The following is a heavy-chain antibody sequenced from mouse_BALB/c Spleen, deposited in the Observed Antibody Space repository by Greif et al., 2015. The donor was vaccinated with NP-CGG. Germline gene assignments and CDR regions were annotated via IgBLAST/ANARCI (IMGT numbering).Heavy chain of an antibody. V-gene: IGHV5-6-3*01. CDR3: ARDDYSDY. CDR1: GFTFSSYG. Sequence: EVQLVESGGGLVQPGGSLKLSCAASGFTFSSYGMSWVRQTPDKRLELVATINSNGGSTYYPDSVKGRFTISRDNAKNTLYLQMSSLKSEDTAMYYCARDDYSDYWGQGTTLTVSS. J-gene: IGHJ2*01. CDR2: INSNGGST.